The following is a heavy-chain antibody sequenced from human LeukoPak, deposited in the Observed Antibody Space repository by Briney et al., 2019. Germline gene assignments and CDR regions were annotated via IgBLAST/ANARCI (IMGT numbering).Heavy chain of an antibody. CDR3: ASGGRDGYNFGY. D-gene: IGHD5-24*01. CDR2: ISGYNGNT. J-gene: IGHJ4*02. Sequence: ASVKVSCKASGYTFTSYGISWVRQAPGEGLEWMGWISGYNGNTNYAQKLQGRVTMTTDTPTSTAYMELGSLRSDDTAVYYCASGGRDGYNFGYWGQGTLVTVSS. V-gene: IGHV1-18*01. CDR1: GYTFTSYG.